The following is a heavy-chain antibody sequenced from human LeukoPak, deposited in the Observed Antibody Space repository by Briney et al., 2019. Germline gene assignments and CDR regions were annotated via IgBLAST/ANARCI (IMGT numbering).Heavy chain of an antibody. J-gene: IGHJ4*02. D-gene: IGHD7-27*01. Sequence: PPETLSLTCTVSGGSISGYYWSWIRQPPGKGLEWIAYISYTGSATYNPSLKSRVTISVDRSKNQFSLKLTSVTAADTAVYYCARDKQPGDYWGQGTLVTVSS. CDR1: GGSISGYY. CDR3: ARDKQPGDY. V-gene: IGHV4-59*01. CDR2: ISYTGSA.